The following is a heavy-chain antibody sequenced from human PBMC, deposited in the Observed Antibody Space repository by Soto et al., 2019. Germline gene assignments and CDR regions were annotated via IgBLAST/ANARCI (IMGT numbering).Heavy chain of an antibody. Sequence: QVQLVESGGGVVQPGRSLRLSCTASGFTFINYSLHWVRRAPGKGLEWVAIVSYDGSNKYYADSVKGRFTISRDNSKNTLYLQMDSLRNEDTAVYYCVRGLGSSARGFDHWGQGTLVTVSS. D-gene: IGHD3-10*01. V-gene: IGHV3-30-3*01. CDR3: VRGLGSSARGFDH. CDR1: GFTFINYS. J-gene: IGHJ1*01. CDR2: VSYDGSNK.